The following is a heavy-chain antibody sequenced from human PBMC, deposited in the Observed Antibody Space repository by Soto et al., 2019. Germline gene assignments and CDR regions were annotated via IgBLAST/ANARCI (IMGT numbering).Heavy chain of an antibody. D-gene: IGHD2-2*01. V-gene: IGHV3-30*18. CDR1: GFTFSSYG. J-gene: IGHJ4*02. Sequence: QVQLVESGGGVVQPGRSLRLSCVGSGFTFSSYGMHWIRQAPGKGLEWVAGVSYNGRKEYYADSVKGRFSISRDNSKNPLYVQMNTLRDEDTAVYYCAKDSLRGEVPAALNFDNWGRGTLVIVSS. CDR3: AKDSLRGEVPAALNFDN. CDR2: VSYNGRKE.